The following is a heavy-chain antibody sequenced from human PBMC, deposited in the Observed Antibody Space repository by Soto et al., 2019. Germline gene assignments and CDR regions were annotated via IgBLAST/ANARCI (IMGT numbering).Heavy chain of an antibody. D-gene: IGHD1-26*01. CDR3: AISAGWELAFYFDH. V-gene: IGHV1-45*02. CDR1: GYTFTYRY. Sequence: SVKVSCKASGYTFTYRYLHWVRQAPGQALERMGWITPFNGNTNYAQKFQDRVTITRDRSMSTAYMELSSLRSEDTAMYYCAISAGWELAFYFDHWGQGTLVTVS. CDR2: ITPFNGNT. J-gene: IGHJ4*02.